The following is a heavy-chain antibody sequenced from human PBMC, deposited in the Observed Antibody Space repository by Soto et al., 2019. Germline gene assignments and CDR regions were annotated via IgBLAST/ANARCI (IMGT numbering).Heavy chain of an antibody. CDR2: ISSSGSTI. CDR1: GFTFSSYE. V-gene: IGHV3-48*03. D-gene: IGHD2-21*02. Sequence: VQLVESGGGLVQPGGSLRLSCAASGFTFSSYEMNWVRQAPGKGLERVSYISSSGSTIYYADSVKGRFTISRDNAKNSLYLQMNSLRAEDTAVYYCARLTYCGGDCSGEFDYWGQGTLVTVSS. J-gene: IGHJ4*02. CDR3: ARLTYCGGDCSGEFDY.